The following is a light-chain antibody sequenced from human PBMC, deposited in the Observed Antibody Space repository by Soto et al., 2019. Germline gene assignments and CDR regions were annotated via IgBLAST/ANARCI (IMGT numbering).Light chain of an antibody. CDR2: AAS. V-gene: IGKV1-27*01. CDR3: QKYVSAPRT. Sequence: DVQVTQSPASLSASVGYRVNISCRTSRGIYNYLAWYQQKSGQIPKLLINAASSLQSGVPSRFSGSGSGTDFTLSISSLQPEDVATYYCQKYVSAPRTFGQGTKVDIK. CDR1: RGIYNY. J-gene: IGKJ1*01.